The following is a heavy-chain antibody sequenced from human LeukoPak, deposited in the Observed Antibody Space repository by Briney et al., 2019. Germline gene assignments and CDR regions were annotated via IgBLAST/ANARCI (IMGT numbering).Heavy chain of an antibody. CDR3: ARGVRLAGIAAAGTRNNWFDP. CDR2: ISTYNGNT. CDR1: GYTFTSYG. Sequence: ASVKVSCKASGYTFTSYGVSWVRQAPGQGLEWMGWISTYNGNTNYAQKFQGRVTMTTDTSTSTAYMELRSLRSDDTAVYYCARGVRLAGIAAAGTRNNWFDPWGQGTLVTVSS. V-gene: IGHV1-18*01. J-gene: IGHJ5*02. D-gene: IGHD6-13*01.